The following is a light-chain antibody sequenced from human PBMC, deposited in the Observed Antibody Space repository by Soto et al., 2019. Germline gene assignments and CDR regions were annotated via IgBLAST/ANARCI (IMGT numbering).Light chain of an antibody. CDR3: QQYGSSIT. V-gene: IGKV3-20*01. Sequence: EIVLTQSPGTLSLSPGERATLSCRASQSVPRSYLAWYQQKPGQAPRLLIYGTSSRATGIPDRFSGSGSGTDFTLTISRLEPEDFAVFYCQQYGSSITFGQGTRLDI. CDR1: QSVPRSY. J-gene: IGKJ5*01. CDR2: GTS.